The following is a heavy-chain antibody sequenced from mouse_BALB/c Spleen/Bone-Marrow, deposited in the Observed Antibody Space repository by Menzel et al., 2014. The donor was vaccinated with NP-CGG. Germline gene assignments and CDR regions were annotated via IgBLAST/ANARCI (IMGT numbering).Heavy chain of an antibody. CDR2: IYPSDSYI. CDR1: GYTFTSYW. CDR3: TRCGNSYYYAIDN. J-gene: IGHJ4*01. Sequence: QVQLQQSGAELVRPGASLKLSCRASGYTFTSYWINWVKQRPGQGLEWIGNIYPSDSYINYNQRFKDKATLTVDKSSSTAYMQISSPTYEDSAVYCCTRCGNSYYYAIDNSRQGTSVTVYS. D-gene: IGHD1-1*01. V-gene: IGHV1-69*02.